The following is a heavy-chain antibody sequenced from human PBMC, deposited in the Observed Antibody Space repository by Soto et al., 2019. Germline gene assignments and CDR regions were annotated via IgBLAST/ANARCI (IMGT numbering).Heavy chain of an antibody. V-gene: IGHV4-59*01. CDR1: GGSISSYY. CDR3: ARGLLGQIYYFDY. J-gene: IGHJ4*02. CDR2: IYYSGIT. Sequence: ETLSLTCTVSGGSISSYYWSWIRQPPGKGLEWIGYIYYSGITNSNPSLKSRVTISVDTSKNQFSLKLSSVTAADTAVYYCARGLLGQIYYFDYWGQGTLVTVSS. D-gene: IGHD3-16*01.